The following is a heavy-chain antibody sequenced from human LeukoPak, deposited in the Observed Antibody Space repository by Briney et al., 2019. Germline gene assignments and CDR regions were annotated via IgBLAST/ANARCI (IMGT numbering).Heavy chain of an antibody. J-gene: IGHJ4*02. CDR2: ISNSGGST. Sequence: GGSLRLSCAASGFTFSNYAMSWVRQVPGKGLDWVSTISNSGGSTWYADSVKGRFTISRDNSKNTLYLQMNSLRAEDTAVYYCAKPVLLFDYWGQGTLVTVSS. V-gene: IGHV3-23*05. D-gene: IGHD2-15*01. CDR3: AKPVLLFDY. CDR1: GFTFSNYA.